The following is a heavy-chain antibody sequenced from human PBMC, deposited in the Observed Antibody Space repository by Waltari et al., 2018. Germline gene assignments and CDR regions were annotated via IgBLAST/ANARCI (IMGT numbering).Heavy chain of an antibody. CDR3: ATYIGASVGTAAFDV. J-gene: IGHJ3*01. CDR1: GVSITSNRHY. Sequence: QLQLQESGPRLVRPSETLSLICRVSGVSITSNRHYWPWIRQSPGQGLEWTGTVSYSGTTYISPSLKSRVSVSRDTSKNQVSLILGSVTAADMAVYYFATYIGASVGTAAFDVWGQGTMVTVSS. V-gene: IGHV4-39*01. CDR2: VSYSGTT. D-gene: IGHD5-12*01.